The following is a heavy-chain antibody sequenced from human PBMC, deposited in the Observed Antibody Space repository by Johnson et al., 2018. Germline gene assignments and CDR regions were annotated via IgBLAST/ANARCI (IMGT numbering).Heavy chain of an antibody. Sequence: QVQLVESGGGVVQPGRSLRLSCAASGFSISPYDMHWVSQAPGKGLEWVAVIWYNGGNKYYADSVKGRFTISRDNSKNTVYLQMNSLRAEDTAVYYCAREVDIVGTIDDAFDIWGQGTMVTVSS. CDR2: IWYNGGNK. V-gene: IGHV3-33*01. CDR1: GFSISPYD. J-gene: IGHJ3*02. CDR3: AREVDIVGTIDDAFDI. D-gene: IGHD5-12*01.